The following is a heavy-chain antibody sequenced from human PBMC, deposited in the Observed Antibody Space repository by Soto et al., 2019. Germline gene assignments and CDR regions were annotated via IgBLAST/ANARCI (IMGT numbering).Heavy chain of an antibody. CDR3: ARVLNYYDSSGYYRALDY. CDR1: GYSFTSYW. Sequence: PGESLKISCKGSGYSFTSYWIGWVRQMPGKGLEWMGIIYPGDSDTRYSPSFQGQVTISADKSISTAYLQWSSLKASDTAMYYCARVLNYYDSSGYYRALDYWGQGTLVTVSS. D-gene: IGHD3-22*01. V-gene: IGHV5-51*01. J-gene: IGHJ4*02. CDR2: IYPGDSDT.